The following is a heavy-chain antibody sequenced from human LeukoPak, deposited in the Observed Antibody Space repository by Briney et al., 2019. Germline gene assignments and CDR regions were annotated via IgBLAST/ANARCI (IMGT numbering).Heavy chain of an antibody. CDR2: ISSSGSTI. Sequence: GGSLRLSWAASGFTFSSYEMNWVRQAPGKGLEWVSYISSSGSTIYYADSVKGRFTISRDNAKNSLYLQMNSLRAEDTAVYYCAREEAGGSYYVGYFQHWGQGTLVTVSS. CDR1: GFTFSSYE. D-gene: IGHD1-26*01. V-gene: IGHV3-48*03. J-gene: IGHJ1*01. CDR3: AREEAGGSYYVGYFQH.